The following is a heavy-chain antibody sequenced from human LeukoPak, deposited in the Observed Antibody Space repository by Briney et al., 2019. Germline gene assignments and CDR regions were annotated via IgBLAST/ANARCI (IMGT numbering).Heavy chain of an antibody. D-gene: IGHD3-10*01. Sequence: GGSLRLSCAVSGITLSNYGMSWVRQAPGKGLEWVAGISDSAGSTNYADSVKGRFTISRDNRKNTLYLQMNSLRAEDTAVYFCAKRGVVIRVIRVGFHKEAYYFDSWGQGALVTVSS. CDR2: ISDSAGST. V-gene: IGHV3-23*01. CDR1: GITLSNYG. CDR3: AKRGVVIRVIRVGFHKEAYYFDS. J-gene: IGHJ4*02.